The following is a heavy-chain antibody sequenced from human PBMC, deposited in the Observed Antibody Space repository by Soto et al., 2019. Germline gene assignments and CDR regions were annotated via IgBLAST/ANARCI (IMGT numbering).Heavy chain of an antibody. Sequence: GGSLRLSCAASGFTFSSYAMHWVRQAPGKGLEWVAVISYDGSNKYYADSVKGRFTISRDNSKNTLYLQMNSLRAEDTAVYYCARDHRGGEDYYYGMDVWGQGTTVTVSS. CDR3: ARDHRGGEDYYYGMDV. CDR1: GFTFSSYA. CDR2: ISYDGSNK. V-gene: IGHV3-30-3*01. J-gene: IGHJ6*02. D-gene: IGHD3-16*01.